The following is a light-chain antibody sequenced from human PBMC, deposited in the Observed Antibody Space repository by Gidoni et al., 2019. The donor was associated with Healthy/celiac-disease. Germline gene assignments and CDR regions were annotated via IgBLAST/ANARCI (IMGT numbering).Light chain of an antibody. CDR1: SSNIGSNT. CDR2: SNN. Sequence: QSVLTQPPSASGTPGQRVTISCSGTSSNIGSNTVNWYQQLPGTAPTRLIYSNNQRPSGVPDRFSGSKSGTSASLAISGLQSEDEADYYCAAWDDSLNGWVFGGGTKLT. V-gene: IGLV1-44*01. CDR3: AAWDDSLNGWV. J-gene: IGLJ3*02.